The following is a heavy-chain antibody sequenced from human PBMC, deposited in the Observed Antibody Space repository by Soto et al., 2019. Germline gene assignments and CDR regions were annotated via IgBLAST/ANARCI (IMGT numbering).Heavy chain of an antibody. V-gene: IGHV3-53*01. CDR2: FYSGGNT. D-gene: IGHD3-22*01. Sequence: LRLSCAASGFTVSSNYMSWPRQAPGKGLEWVSVFYSGGNTYYADSVKGRFTISRDNSKNTLDLQMDSLRAEDTAVYYCARLSDSSGYGAFDVWGQGTMVTVSS. J-gene: IGHJ3*01. CDR1: GFTVSSNY. CDR3: ARLSDSSGYGAFDV.